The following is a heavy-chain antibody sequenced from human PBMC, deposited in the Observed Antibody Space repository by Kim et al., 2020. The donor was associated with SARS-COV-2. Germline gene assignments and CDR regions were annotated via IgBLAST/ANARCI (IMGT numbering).Heavy chain of an antibody. Sequence: GGSLRLSCAASGLTFSTYAISWVRQAPGKGLEWVSSISESGGNTYYADSVKGRVTISRDNSKSMLYLQMNSLRAEDTAVYYCAKSWYSGSNDYWGQGTLVTVSS. D-gene: IGHD6-13*01. CDR3: AKSWYSGSNDY. CDR1: GLTFSTYA. V-gene: IGHV3-23*01. J-gene: IGHJ4*02. CDR2: ISESGGNT.